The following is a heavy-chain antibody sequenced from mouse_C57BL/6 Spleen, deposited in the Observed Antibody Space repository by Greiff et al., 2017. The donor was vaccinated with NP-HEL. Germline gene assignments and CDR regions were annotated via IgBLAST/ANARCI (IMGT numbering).Heavy chain of an antibody. J-gene: IGHJ2*01. D-gene: IGHD3-3*01. Sequence: EVKLMESGGGLVKPGGSLKLSCAASGFTFSDYGMHWVRQAPEKGLEWVAYISSGSSTIYYADTVKGRFTISRDNAKNTLFLQMTRLRSEDTAMYYCARGGTGDYWGQGTTLTVSS. CDR3: ARGGTGDY. V-gene: IGHV5-17*01. CDR2: ISSGSSTI. CDR1: GFTFSDYG.